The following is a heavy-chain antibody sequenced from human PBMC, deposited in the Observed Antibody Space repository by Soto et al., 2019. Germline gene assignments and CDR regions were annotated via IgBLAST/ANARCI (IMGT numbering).Heavy chain of an antibody. CDR2: ISAYNGNT. J-gene: IGHJ5*02. CDR3: AGDTIAVRPGWFDP. V-gene: IGHV1-18*01. CDR1: GYTFRTYG. Sequence: QVQLVQSGAEVKKPGASVKVSCKASGYTFRTYGINWVRQAPGQGLEWMGWISAYNGNTNYAQKFQDRVTMTTDTTTSTAYMELRSLRSDDTAVYYCAGDTIAVRPGWFDPWGQGTLVTVSS. D-gene: IGHD6-6*01.